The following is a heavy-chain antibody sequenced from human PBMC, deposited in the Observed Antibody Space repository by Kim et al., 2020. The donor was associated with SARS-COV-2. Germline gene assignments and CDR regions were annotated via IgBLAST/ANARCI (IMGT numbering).Heavy chain of an antibody. CDR2: IGGSGSHT. Sequence: GGSLRLSCAASGFSFSDYFMSWIRQAPGKGLQWVSYIGGSGSHTNYADSVKGRFTISRDNARNSLYLQMNSLRAEDTAVYYCARGDYYGTGLPDPWGQGTLVTVSS. CDR1: GFSFSDYF. J-gene: IGHJ5*02. CDR3: ARGDYYGTGLPDP. V-gene: IGHV3-11*05. D-gene: IGHD3-10*01.